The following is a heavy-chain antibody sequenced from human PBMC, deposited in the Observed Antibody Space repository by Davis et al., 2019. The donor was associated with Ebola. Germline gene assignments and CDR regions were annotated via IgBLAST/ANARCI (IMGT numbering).Heavy chain of an antibody. J-gene: IGHJ4*02. CDR1: GGSLTSRNW. Sequence: SETLSLTCTVSGGSLTSRNWWRWVRQSPGKGLEWIGEMHHGGSSNYNPSLKSRVTISVDKSKSQFSLRLSSVTAADTAVYYCARGRWFDYWGQGTLVTVSS. D-gene: IGHD6-13*01. V-gene: IGHV4-4*02. CDR2: MHHGGSS. CDR3: ARGRWFDY.